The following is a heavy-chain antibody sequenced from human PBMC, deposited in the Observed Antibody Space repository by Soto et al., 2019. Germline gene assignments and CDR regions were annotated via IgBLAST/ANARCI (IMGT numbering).Heavy chain of an antibody. V-gene: IGHV3-15*01. CDR2: IKSKTDGGTT. J-gene: IGHJ4*02. D-gene: IGHD5-18*01. Sequence: GGSLRLSCVASGFTFSDYAMTWVRQAPGKGLEWVGRIKSKTDGGTTDYAAPVKGRFTISRDDSKNTLYLQMNSLKTEDTAVYYCTTDLRGYSYGYVSSGHDYWGQGTLVTVSS. CDR3: TTDLRGYSYGYVSSGHDY. CDR1: GFTFSDYA.